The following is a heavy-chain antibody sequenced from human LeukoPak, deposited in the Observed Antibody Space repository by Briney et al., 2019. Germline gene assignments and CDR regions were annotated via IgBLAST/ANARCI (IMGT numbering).Heavy chain of an antibody. J-gene: IGHJ4*02. Sequence: SETLSLTCLVSGVYFGSSGCYWGWIRQPPGKGLEWFGSIFYTGNSYSNPSLHSRVTISPDTSKNQFSLKLQFVTAADTAIYYCARLGASLVWDSGSFPDSWGQGTLVTVTS. D-gene: IGHD3-10*01. V-gene: IGHV4-39*01. CDR2: IFYTGNS. CDR3: ARLGASLVWDSGSFPDS. CDR1: GVYFGSSGCY.